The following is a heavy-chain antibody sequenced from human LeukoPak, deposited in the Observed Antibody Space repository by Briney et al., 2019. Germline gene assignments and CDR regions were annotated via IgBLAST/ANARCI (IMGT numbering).Heavy chain of an antibody. D-gene: IGHD2-2*01. CDR2: IWYDGSNK. CDR1: GFTFSSYG. J-gene: IGHJ4*02. Sequence: GRSLRLSCAASGFTFSSYGMHWVRQAPGKGLEWVAVIWYDGSNKYYADSVKGRFTISRDNSKNTLYVQMNSLRAEDTAVYYCARDRCSSTSCGLDYWGQGTLVTVSS. V-gene: IGHV3-33*01. CDR3: ARDRCSSTSCGLDY.